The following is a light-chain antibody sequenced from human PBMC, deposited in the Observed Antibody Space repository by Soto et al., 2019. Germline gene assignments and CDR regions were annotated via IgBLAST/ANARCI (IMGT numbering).Light chain of an antibody. CDR1: SSNIGTDF. J-gene: IGLJ2*01. Sequence: QSVLTQPPSASGTPGQRVTISCSGGSSNIGTDFVYWYQQLPGTAPKLLIYRNNQRPSGVPDRFSGSKSGTSASLATSGLRSEVEVVYYCGAWNDALRGQAVLGGGPKLPAL. CDR2: RNN. V-gene: IGLV1-47*01. CDR3: GAWNDALRGQAV.